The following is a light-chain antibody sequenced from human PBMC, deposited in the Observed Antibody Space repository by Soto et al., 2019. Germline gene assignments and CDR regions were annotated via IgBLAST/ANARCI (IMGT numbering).Light chain of an antibody. J-gene: IGKJ4*01. CDR2: KVS. CDR3: MQGTHWPPT. CDR1: QGLVYGDGHTY. Sequence: DVVMTQSPLSLPVTLGQAASISCRSSQGLVYGDGHTYMHWFQQRPGQSPRRIIYKVSNRDSEVPDSLSGRASGSNFTLKISRVEAEDVGVYYCMQGTHWPPTFGGGTKVEIK. V-gene: IGKV2-30*01.